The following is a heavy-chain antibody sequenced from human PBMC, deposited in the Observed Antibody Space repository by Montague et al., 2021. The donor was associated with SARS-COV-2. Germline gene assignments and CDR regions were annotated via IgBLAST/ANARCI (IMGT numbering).Heavy chain of an antibody. CDR2: LYYSGAT. CDR3: ARLRGGTPGEH. CDR1: GGSISDSNFH. D-gene: IGHD2-21*01. Sequence: SETLSLTCTVSGGSISDSNFHWGWSRQPPGKGLEWIGTLYYSGATYYXPSLKSRVTTSMDTSKNQFSLKLTSAIAADTAVYDCARLRGGTPGEHWGQGALVTVSS. J-gene: IGHJ4*02. V-gene: IGHV4-39*07.